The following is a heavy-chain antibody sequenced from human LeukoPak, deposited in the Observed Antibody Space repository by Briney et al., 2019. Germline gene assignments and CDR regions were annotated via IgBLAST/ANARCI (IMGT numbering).Heavy chain of an antibody. CDR3: ARSADYYDSSGYTVFYY. CDR1: GGTFSSYA. CDR2: IIPIFGTA. V-gene: IGHV1-69*13. Sequence: SVKVSCKASGGTFSSYAISWVRQAPGQGLEWMGGIIPIFGTANYAQKFQGRVTITADESTSTAYMELSSLRSEDTAVYYCARSADYYDSSGYTVFYYWGQGTLVTVSS. D-gene: IGHD3-22*01. J-gene: IGHJ4*02.